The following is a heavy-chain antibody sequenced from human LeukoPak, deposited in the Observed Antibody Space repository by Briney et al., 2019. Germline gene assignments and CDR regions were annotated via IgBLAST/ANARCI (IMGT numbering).Heavy chain of an antibody. CDR1: GGSISSYY. CDR2: IYYSGST. Sequence: PSETLSLTCTVSGGSISSYYWSWIRQPPGKGLEWIGYIYYSGSTNYNPSLKSRVTISVDTSKNQFSLKLSSVTAADTAVYYCARIRSRGSGSYLRDYWGQGTLVTVSS. V-gene: IGHV4-59*12. CDR3: ARIRSRGSGSYLRDY. J-gene: IGHJ4*02. D-gene: IGHD3-10*01.